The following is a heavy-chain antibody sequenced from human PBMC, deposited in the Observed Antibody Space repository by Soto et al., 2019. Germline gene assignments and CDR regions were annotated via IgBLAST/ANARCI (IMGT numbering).Heavy chain of an antibody. CDR1: GGSISSSSYY. CDR2: IYYSGST. D-gene: IGHD3-10*01. J-gene: IGHJ4*02. V-gene: IGHV4-39*01. CDR3: ARRGSGSYSDY. Sequence: PSETLSLTCTVSGGSISSSSYYLGWIRQPPGKGLEWIGSIYYSGSTYYNPSLKSRVTISVDTSKNQFSLKLSSVTAADTAVYYCARRGSGSYSDYWGQGTLVTVSS.